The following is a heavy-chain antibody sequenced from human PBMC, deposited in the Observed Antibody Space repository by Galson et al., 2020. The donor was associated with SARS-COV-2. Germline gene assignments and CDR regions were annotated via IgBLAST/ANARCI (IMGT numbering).Heavy chain of an antibody. CDR3: ARHTPYSATYSRLDY. J-gene: IGHJ4*02. CDR1: GYSFTSSW. Sequence: GESLKISCKGSGYSFTSSWIGWVRQMPGKGLEWMGIIYPGDSDTRYSPSFQGQVTISADTSISTAYLQWSSLKASDTAIYYCARHTPYSATYSRLDYWGQGTLLTVSS. D-gene: IGHD1-26*01. CDR2: IYPGDSDT. V-gene: IGHV5-51*01.